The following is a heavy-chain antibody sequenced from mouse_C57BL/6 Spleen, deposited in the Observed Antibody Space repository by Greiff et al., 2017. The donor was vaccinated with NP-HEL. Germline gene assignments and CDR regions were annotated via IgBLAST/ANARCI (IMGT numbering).Heavy chain of an antibody. V-gene: IGHV1-36*01. CDR1: GFTFTDYY. D-gene: IGHD1-1*02. CDR2: VYPYNGGT. J-gene: IGHJ1*03. CDR3: ARGERGGYYGYFDV. Sequence: EVQLQQSGPVLVKPGPSVKISCKASGFTFTDYYMHWLKQSHGKSLEWFGLVYPYNGGTSYHQKFKGKATLTVDTPSSTAYMELNSLTAEDSAVYYCARGERGGYYGYFDVWGTGTTVTVSS.